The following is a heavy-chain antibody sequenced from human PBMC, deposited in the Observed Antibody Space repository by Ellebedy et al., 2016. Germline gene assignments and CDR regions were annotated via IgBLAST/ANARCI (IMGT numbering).Heavy chain of an antibody. D-gene: IGHD3-3*01. J-gene: IGHJ6*02. CDR2: INPNSGGT. CDR3: AREWSGAYYDFWSGRDNYYGMDV. CDR1: GYTFTGYY. V-gene: IGHV1-2*04. Sequence: ASVKVSCKASGYTFTGYYMHWVRQAPGQGLEWMGWINPNSGGTNYAQKFQGWVTMTRDTSISTAYMELSRLGSDDTAVYYCAREWSGAYYDFWSGRDNYYGMDVWGQGTTVTVSS.